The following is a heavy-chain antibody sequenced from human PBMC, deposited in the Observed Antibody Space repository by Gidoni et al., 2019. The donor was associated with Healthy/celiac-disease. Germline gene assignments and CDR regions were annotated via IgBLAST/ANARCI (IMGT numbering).Heavy chain of an antibody. Sequence: EVQLVESGGGLVKPGGSLRLSCAASGFTFSSYSMNWVRQAPGKGLEWVSSISSSSSYIYYADSVKGRFTISRDNAKNSLYLQMNSLRAEDTAVYYCARGSSSPGGWYFDLWGRGTLVTVSS. J-gene: IGHJ2*01. CDR1: GFTFSSYS. CDR2: ISSSSSYI. CDR3: ARGSSSPGGWYFDL. D-gene: IGHD6-6*01. V-gene: IGHV3-21*01.